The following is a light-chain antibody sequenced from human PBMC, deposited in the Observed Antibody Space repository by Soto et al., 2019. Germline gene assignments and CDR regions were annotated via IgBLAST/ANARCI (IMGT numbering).Light chain of an antibody. Sequence: IVLPQSPGTLSLSPGERATLSCRASQSVSSYLAWYQQKPGQAPRLLIHGASSRATGIPDRISGSGSGTDFTLTISRLEPEDFAVYYCQQYGSSPITFGQGTRLEIK. V-gene: IGKV3-20*01. CDR2: GAS. CDR1: QSVSSY. J-gene: IGKJ5*01. CDR3: QQYGSSPIT.